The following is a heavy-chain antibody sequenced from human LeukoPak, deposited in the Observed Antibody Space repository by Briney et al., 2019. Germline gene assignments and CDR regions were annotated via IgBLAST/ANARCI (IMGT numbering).Heavy chain of an antibody. V-gene: IGHV3-30*03. Sequence: GGSLRLSCAASGFTFSSYGMHWVRQAPGKGLEWVAVISYDGSNKYYADSVKGRFTISRDKSKNTLYLQMNSLRAEDTAVYYCATLGGANWGSSGGYFNYWGQGTLVTVSS. CDR2: ISYDGSNK. CDR1: GFTFSSYG. D-gene: IGHD7-27*01. J-gene: IGHJ4*02. CDR3: ATLGGANWGSSGGYFNY.